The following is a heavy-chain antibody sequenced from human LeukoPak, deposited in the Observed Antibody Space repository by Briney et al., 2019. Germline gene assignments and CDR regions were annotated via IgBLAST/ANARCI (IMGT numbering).Heavy chain of an antibody. CDR3: ARDTGVATSGSPVGY. J-gene: IGHJ4*02. Sequence: SETLSLTCTVSGGSISSYLWNWVRQPPGKGLEWIGYISNSGGTNYNPSLKSRVTMSVDTSKDQSSLILTSVTAADTAVYYCARDTGVATSGSPVGYWGQGTLATVSS. CDR2: ISNSGGT. CDR1: GGSISSYL. V-gene: IGHV4-59*01. D-gene: IGHD1-26*01.